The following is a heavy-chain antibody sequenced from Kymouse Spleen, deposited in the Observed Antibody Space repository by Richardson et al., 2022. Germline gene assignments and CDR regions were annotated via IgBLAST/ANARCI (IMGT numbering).Heavy chain of an antibody. CDR2: ISSSGSTI. CDR3: AREIAVAGTWEYYYYYGMDV. V-gene: IGHV3-11*01. Sequence: QVQLVESGGGLVKPGGSLRLSCAASGFTFSDYYMSWIRQAPGKGLEWVSYISSSGSTIYYADSVKGRFTISRDNAKNSLYLQMNSLRAEDTAVYYCAREIAVAGTWEYYYYYGMDVWGQGTTVTVSS. D-gene: IGHD6-19*01. J-gene: IGHJ6*02. CDR1: GFTFSDYY.